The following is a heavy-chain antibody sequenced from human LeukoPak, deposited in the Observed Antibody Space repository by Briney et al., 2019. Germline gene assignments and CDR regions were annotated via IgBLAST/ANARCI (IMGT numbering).Heavy chain of an antibody. CDR2: IYYSGST. Sequence: KASETLSLTCTVSGGSISSSSYYWGWIRQPPGKGLEWIGSIYYSGSTYYNPSLKSRVTISVDTSKNQFSLKLSSVTAADTAVYYCARERSSGYNDAFDIWGQGTMVTVSS. CDR1: GGSISSSSYY. CDR3: ARERSSGYNDAFDI. V-gene: IGHV4-39*07. D-gene: IGHD3-22*01. J-gene: IGHJ3*02.